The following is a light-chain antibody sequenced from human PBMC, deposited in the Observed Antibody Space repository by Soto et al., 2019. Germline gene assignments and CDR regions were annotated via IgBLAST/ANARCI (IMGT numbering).Light chain of an antibody. J-gene: IGKJ1*01. V-gene: IGKV1-5*03. Sequence: DIQLTQSPATLCVSVGESVTLTCLARQTISSWLAWYQQKPGKAPKLLIYKASTLKSGVPSRFSGSGSGTEFTLTISSLQPDDFATYYCQQYNSYWTFGQGTKVDIK. CDR3: QQYNSYWT. CDR2: KAS. CDR1: QTISSW.